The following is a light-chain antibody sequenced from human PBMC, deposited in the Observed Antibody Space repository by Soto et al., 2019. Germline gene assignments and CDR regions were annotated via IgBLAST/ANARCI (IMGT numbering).Light chain of an antibody. Sequence: DIQMTQSPSSLSASVGDRVTITCRASQTISTYLNWYQHKPGTAPKLLIYGASSLQSGVPSRFSGIGSGTDFTLTINSLQPEDFATYYCQQSYSTPRTFGQGTKVDIK. CDR1: QTISTY. J-gene: IGKJ1*01. V-gene: IGKV1-39*01. CDR2: GAS. CDR3: QQSYSTPRT.